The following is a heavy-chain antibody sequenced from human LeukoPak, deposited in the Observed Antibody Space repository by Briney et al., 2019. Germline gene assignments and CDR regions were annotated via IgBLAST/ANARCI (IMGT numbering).Heavy chain of an antibody. CDR1: GGSISSYY. V-gene: IGHV4-59*08. J-gene: IGHJ3*02. D-gene: IGHD6-13*01. CDR2: IYYSGST. Sequence: SETLSLTCTVSGGSISSYYWSWIRQPPGKGLEWIGYIYYSGSTNYNPPLKSRVTISVDTSKNQFSLKLSSVTAADTAVYYCARHRPIGQSPNPSLSSSSGLDAFDIWGQGTMVTVSS. CDR3: ARHRPIGQSPNPSLSSSSGLDAFDI.